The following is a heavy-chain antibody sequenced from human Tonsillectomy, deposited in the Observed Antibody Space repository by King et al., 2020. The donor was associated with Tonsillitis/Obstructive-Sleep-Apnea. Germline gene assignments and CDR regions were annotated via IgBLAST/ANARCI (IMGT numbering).Heavy chain of an antibody. D-gene: IGHD3-3*01. Sequence: QLVQSGGGVVQPGRSLRLSCAASGFTFSSYGMHWVRQAPGKGLEWVAVISYDGSNKYYADSVKGRFTISRDNSKNTLFLQMNSLRAEDSAVYYCAKDLARSGYYDDWGQGTLVTVSS. CDR3: AKDLARSGYYDD. V-gene: IGHV3-30*18. CDR1: GFTFSSYG. J-gene: IGHJ4*02. CDR2: ISYDGSNK.